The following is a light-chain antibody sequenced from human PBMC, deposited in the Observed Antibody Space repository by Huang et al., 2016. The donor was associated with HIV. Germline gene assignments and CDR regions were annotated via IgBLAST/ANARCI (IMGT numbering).Light chain of an antibody. CDR2: DAS. V-gene: IGKV1-9*01. Sequence: QLTQSPSSLSASIGDRVTIACRASHDIHTYLAWYQQKPGRAPKPLIYDASTLQTGVPSRFRGFGSGTAFSLTITSLQPDDFAVYYCQQLSAYPLSFGPGTTVD. CDR3: QQLSAYPLS. J-gene: IGKJ3*01. CDR1: HDIHTY.